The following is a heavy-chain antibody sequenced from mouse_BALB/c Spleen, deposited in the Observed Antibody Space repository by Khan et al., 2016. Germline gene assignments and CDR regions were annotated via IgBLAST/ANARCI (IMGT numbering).Heavy chain of an antibody. CDR1: GFDFSRYW. J-gene: IGHJ3*01. V-gene: IGHV4-1*02. CDR2: INPDSSTI. CDR3: ARAGYCGYLAY. Sequence: EVKLLESGGGLVQPGGSLKLSCAASGFDFSRYWMSWFRQDPGKGLEWIVEINPDSSTINYTPSLKNKFIITRDNSKNTLYLQLSNVSSEDTALXYCARAGYCGYLAYGPRGTLVTL.